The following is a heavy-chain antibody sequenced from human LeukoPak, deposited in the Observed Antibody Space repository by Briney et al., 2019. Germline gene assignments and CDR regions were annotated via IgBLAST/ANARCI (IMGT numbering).Heavy chain of an antibody. CDR1: GYTFTGYY. D-gene: IGHD2-2*01. CDR2: IDPNSGGT. CDR3: ARVGVVPAADFDY. Sequence: ASVKVSCKASGYTFTGYYMHWVRQAPGQGLEWMGWIDPNSGGTNYAQKFQGRVTMTRDTSISTAYMELSRLRSDDTAVYYCARVGVVPAADFDYWGQGTLVTVSS. J-gene: IGHJ4*02. V-gene: IGHV1-2*02.